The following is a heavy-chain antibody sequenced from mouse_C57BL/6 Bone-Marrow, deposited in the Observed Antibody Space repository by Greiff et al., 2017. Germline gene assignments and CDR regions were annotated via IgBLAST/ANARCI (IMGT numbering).Heavy chain of an antibody. CDR2: IYPGSGST. CDR3: AREGDYYGSTCYAMDY. J-gene: IGHJ4*01. CDR1: GYTFTSYW. D-gene: IGHD1-1*01. V-gene: IGHV1-55*01. Sequence: QVQLQQPGAELVKPGASVKMSCKASGYTFTSYWITWVKQRPGQGLEWIGDIYPGSGSTNYNEKFKSKATLTVDTSYSTAYMQLSSLTSEDSAVYYCAREGDYYGSTCYAMDYWGQGTSVTVSS.